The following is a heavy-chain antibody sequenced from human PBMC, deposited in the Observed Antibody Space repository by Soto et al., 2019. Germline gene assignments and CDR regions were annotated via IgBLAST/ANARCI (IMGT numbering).Heavy chain of an antibody. D-gene: IGHD4-17*01. Sequence: GESLKISCKGSGYSFTSYWISWVRQMPGKGLEWMGRIDPSDSYTNYSPSFQGHVTISADMSISTAYLQWSSLKASDTAMYYCASSYGVYYFDYWGQGTLVTVSS. CDR2: IDPSDSYT. CDR1: GYSFTSYW. CDR3: ASSYGVYYFDY. V-gene: IGHV5-10-1*01. J-gene: IGHJ4*02.